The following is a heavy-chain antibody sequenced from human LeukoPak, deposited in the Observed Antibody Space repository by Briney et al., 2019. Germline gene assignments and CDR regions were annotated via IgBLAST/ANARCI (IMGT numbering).Heavy chain of an antibody. V-gene: IGHV1-3*01. CDR1: GCTFTSYA. CDR3: ARGHAVTSFDY. CDR2: INAGNGNT. J-gene: IGHJ4*02. Sequence: ASVKVSCKASGCTFTSYAMHWVRQAPGQRLEWMGWINAGNGNTKYSQKFQGRVTITRDTSASTAYMELSSLRFEDTAVYYCARGHAVTSFDYWGQGTLVTVSS. D-gene: IGHD4-17*01.